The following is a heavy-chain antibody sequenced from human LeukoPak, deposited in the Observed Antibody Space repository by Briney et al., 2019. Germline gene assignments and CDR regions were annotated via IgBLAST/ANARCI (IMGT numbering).Heavy chain of an antibody. CDR3: ARVYDCGSGSYVK. CDR2: IKPDGSEK. V-gene: IGHV3-7*01. J-gene: IGHJ4*02. Sequence: GGSLRLSCAASGFTFTNYWMSWVRQAPGKGLEWVANIKPDGSEKYYVDSVKGRFTISRDNAKNSLYLQMNSLRAEDTAVYYCARVYDCGSGSYVKWGQGTLVTVSS. CDR1: GFTFTNYW. D-gene: IGHD3-10*01.